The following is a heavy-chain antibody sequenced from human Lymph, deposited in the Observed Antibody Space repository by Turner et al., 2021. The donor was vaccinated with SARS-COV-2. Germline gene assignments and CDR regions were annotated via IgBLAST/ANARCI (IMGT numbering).Heavy chain of an antibody. D-gene: IGHD5-12*01. J-gene: IGHJ3*02. V-gene: IGHV3-30-3*01. CDR1: EFTFSSYG. CDR3: ARDFPPQDGYNPAGGFDI. CDR2: ISYDGSNR. Sequence: QVQLVESGGGVVQPGGSLRLSCAASEFTFSSYGMHWVRQAPGKGLEWVAVISYDGSNRHYADSVKGRFTISRDNSKNTLYLQMISLRAEDTAVYYCARDFPPQDGYNPAGGFDIWGQGTMVTVSS.